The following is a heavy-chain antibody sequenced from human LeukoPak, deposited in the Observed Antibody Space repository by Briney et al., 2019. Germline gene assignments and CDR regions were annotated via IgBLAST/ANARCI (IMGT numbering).Heavy chain of an antibody. CDR2: IIPSGPV. V-gene: IGHV1-69*13. J-gene: IGHJ4*02. D-gene: IGHD3-22*01. CDR3: ARVYYYGTRGYQFDF. CDR1: GGTFSNYG. Sequence: GASVKVSCKASGGTFSNYGINWVRQAPGQGLEWMGGIIPSGPVNYAQKFQGRVTFSADESTVTAYMELSSLKSDDTAVYYCARVYYYGTRGYQFDFWGQGTLVTVSS.